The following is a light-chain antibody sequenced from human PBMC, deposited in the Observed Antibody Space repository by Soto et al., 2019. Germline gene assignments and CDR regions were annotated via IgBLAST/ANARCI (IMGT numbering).Light chain of an antibody. CDR3: QQYNNWPLYT. V-gene: IGKV3-15*01. CDR2: DAS. J-gene: IGKJ2*01. Sequence: EIVMTQSPATLSVSPGERATLSCRASQSVGGNLAWYQQRPRRAPRLLIYDASTMATDIPARFSGSGSGTECTRTISSLHSEDFALYDCQQYNNWPLYTFGQGTKLAIK. CDR1: QSVGGN.